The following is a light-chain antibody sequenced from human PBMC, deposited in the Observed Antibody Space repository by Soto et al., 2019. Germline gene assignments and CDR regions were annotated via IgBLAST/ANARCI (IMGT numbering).Light chain of an antibody. V-gene: IGLV1-44*01. Sequence: QAVVTQPPSASGTPGQRVTISCSGSSSNIGSNTVNWYQQLPGTAPKLLIYSTNQRPSGVPDRFSGSKSGTSASLAISGLQSEDEADYYCAAWDDSLNGLYVFGTGTKLTVL. CDR1: SSNIGSNT. J-gene: IGLJ1*01. CDR3: AAWDDSLNGLYV. CDR2: STN.